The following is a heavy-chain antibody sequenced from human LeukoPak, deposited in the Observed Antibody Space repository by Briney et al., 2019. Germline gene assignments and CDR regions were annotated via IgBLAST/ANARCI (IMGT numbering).Heavy chain of an antibody. Sequence: GGSLRLSCAASGFTFSSYAMHWVRQAPGKGLEWVAVISYDGSNKYYADSVKGRFTISRDNSKNTLYLQMNSLRAEDTAVYYCARSESIRHAPTGLQHWGQGTLVTVSS. J-gene: IGHJ1*01. CDR2: ISYDGSNK. CDR3: ARSESIRHAPTGLQH. V-gene: IGHV3-30*04. CDR1: GFTFSSYA. D-gene: IGHD6-6*01.